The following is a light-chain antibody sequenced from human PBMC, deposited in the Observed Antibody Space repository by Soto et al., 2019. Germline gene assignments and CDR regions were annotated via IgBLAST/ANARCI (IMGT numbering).Light chain of an antibody. Sequence: DIVMTQSPLSLGVTPGEPASISCSTSQSLLYSDGDNSLDWYLQKPGQYPQLLIYLASNRASGVPARFSGRGFGTFFTLKISRVEAEDVGLYYCMQALQTPNTFGQGTRLEIK. CDR2: LAS. V-gene: IGKV2-28*01. CDR3: MQALQTPNT. CDR1: QSLLYSDGDNS. J-gene: IGKJ5*01.